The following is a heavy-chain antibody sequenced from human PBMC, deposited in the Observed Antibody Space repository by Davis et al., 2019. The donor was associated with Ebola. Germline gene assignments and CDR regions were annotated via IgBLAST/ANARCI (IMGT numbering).Heavy chain of an antibody. Sequence: ASVKVSCKASGYTFTSYGITWVRQAPGQGLEWMGWINPHNGNTNYAQNVQGRVTMTTDTSTSTAYTEVGILRSDDTAVYYCARAQFPTTSDHWGQGTLVTVFS. J-gene: IGHJ4*02. D-gene: IGHD1-1*01. CDR3: ARAQFPTTSDH. CDR1: GYTFTSYG. V-gene: IGHV1-18*04. CDR2: INPHNGNT.